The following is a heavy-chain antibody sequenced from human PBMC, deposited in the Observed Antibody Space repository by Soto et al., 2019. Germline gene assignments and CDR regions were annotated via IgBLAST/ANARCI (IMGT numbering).Heavy chain of an antibody. D-gene: IGHD5-12*01. J-gene: IGHJ6*03. V-gene: IGHV1-2*02. CDR3: ARESGGATATLDYYYFYMDV. CDR1: GDCFNDYY. CDR2: INPNGGVT. Sequence: ASVNVSSKTSGDCFNDYYIHRLRQAPGQGLEWMGWINPNGGVTKYAQKFQGRVTVTRDTSIRTVYMELSSLRSDDTAVYYCARESGGATATLDYYYFYMDVWGKGTTVTVS.